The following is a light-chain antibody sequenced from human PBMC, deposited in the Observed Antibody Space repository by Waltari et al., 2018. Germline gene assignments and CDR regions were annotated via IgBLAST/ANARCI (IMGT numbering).Light chain of an antibody. V-gene: IGLV2-14*01. CDR1: SSDVGGYNY. J-gene: IGLJ3*02. CDR2: EVS. Sequence: QSALTQPASVSGSPGQSITISCTGTSSDVGGYNYVSWYQPHPGKAPKLMICEVSNRPSGVSNRFSGSKSGNTASLTISGLQAEDEADYYCSSYTSSSPWVFGGGTKLTVL. CDR3: SSYTSSSPWV.